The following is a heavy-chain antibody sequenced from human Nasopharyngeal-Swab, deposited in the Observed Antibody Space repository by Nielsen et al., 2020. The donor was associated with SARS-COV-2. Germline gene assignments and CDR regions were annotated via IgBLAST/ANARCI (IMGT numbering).Heavy chain of an antibody. Sequence: RQPPGKGLEWVSYISGSSSSMFYADSVRGRFTISRDNAKNSLYLQMNSLRAEDTAVYYCSRANYYDDYWGQGTLVTVSS. CDR3: SRANYYDDY. CDR2: ISGSSSSM. J-gene: IGHJ4*02. V-gene: IGHV3-48*04. D-gene: IGHD3-22*01.